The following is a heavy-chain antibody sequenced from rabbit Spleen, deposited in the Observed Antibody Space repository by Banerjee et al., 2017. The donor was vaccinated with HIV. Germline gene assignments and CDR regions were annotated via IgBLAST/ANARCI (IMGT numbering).Heavy chain of an antibody. CDR1: GVSFSYNYV. V-gene: IGHV1S40*01. D-gene: IGHD3-1*01. CDR2: INSSSGNT. J-gene: IGHJ4*01. Sequence: QSLEESGGGLVKPGASLTLTCTASGVSFSYNYVMCWVRQAPGKGLEWIACINSSSGNTVYANWAKGRFSISKTSSTTVTLQMTRLTAADTATFFCARDPYGGWIGHGYGLKLWGPGTLVTVS. CDR3: ARDPYGGWIGHGYGLKL.